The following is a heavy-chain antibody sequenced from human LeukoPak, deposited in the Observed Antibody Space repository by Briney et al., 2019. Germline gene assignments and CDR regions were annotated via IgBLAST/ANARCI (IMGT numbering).Heavy chain of an antibody. V-gene: IGHV1-2*04. D-gene: IGHD2-2*01. J-gene: IGHJ4*02. CDR1: GYTFTGYY. CDR3: ARVVYCSSPSCYRPYFAY. Sequence: ASVKVSCKASGYTFTGYYMHWVRQAPGQGLEWMGWINPNSGGTNYAQKFQGWVTMTRDTSISTAYMELSRLRSDDTAVYYCARVVYCSSPSCYRPYFAYWGQGTLVPVSS. CDR2: INPNSGGT.